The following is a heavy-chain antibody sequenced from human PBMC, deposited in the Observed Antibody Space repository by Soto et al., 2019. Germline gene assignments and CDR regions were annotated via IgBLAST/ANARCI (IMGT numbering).Heavy chain of an antibody. D-gene: IGHD3-10*01. CDR1: GGSIVSSGYH. CDR3: ARDRGGENYDYGMDV. Sequence: QVQLQESGPRLVKPSETLSLTCTVSGGSIVSSGYHWNWLRHHPGKGLEWIGYIYYTGTTSYNPSLKRRLTISVDTSKNQFSLNLRSVTAADTAVYFCARDRGGENYDYGMDVWGQGTTVTVSS. J-gene: IGHJ6*02. CDR2: IYYTGTT. V-gene: IGHV4-31*03.